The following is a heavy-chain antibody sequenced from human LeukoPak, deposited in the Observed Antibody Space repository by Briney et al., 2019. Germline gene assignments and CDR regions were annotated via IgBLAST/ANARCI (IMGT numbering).Heavy chain of an antibody. CDR1: GDSISVYY. V-gene: IGHV4-59*01. D-gene: IGHD2-15*01. CDR2: LYYSGTT. CDR3: ASYCSGGSCYSNNAYFHH. Sequence: SETLSLTCTVSGDSISVYYWSWIRQPPGKGLEWIGYLYYSGTTNYNPSLKSRVTFSVDTSKNQFSLKLSSVTAADTALYYCASYCSGGSCYSNNAYFHHWGQGTLVTVSS. J-gene: IGHJ1*01.